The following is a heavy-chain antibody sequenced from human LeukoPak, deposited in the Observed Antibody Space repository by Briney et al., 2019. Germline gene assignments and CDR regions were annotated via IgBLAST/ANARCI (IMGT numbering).Heavy chain of an antibody. J-gene: IGHJ3*01. D-gene: IGHD5-24*01. CDR2: MHHSGNT. Sequence: PSETLSLTCAVSGGSISSGNYSWNWIRQPPGKGLEWIGYMHHSGNTYYNPSLRSRVTMSVDTSKNQFSLNLNSVTAADTAVYYCARDGWLQFGAFDVWGQGTMVTVSS. CDR1: GGSISSGNYS. V-gene: IGHV4-30-2*01. CDR3: ARDGWLQFGAFDV.